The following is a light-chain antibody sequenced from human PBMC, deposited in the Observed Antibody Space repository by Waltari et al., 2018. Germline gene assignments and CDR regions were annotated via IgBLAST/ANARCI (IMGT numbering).Light chain of an antibody. J-gene: IGLJ7*01. CDR2: ENT. V-gene: IGLV1-51*02. Sequence: QSVLTQPPSVSAAPGQRVTISCSGCSSNIGTTYVSWYRQFPGTAPKLLIYENTERPSGIPGRFSGSKSGTSATLDITGLQAGDEADYYCGTWDSSLSGAVFGGGTHLTVL. CDR3: GTWDSSLSGAV. CDR1: SSNIGTTY.